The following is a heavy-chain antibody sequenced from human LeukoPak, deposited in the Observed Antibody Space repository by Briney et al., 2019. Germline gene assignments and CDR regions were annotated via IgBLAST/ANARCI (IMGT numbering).Heavy chain of an antibody. CDR2: FFQSEKS. V-gene: IGHV4-38-2*01. Sequence: SETLSLTCGISGHSTTRGYYWAWFRQSPGKALEWIATFFQSEKSFYNASLKSRVLMSLDTSKSQFSLNLTSVTAADTAVYYCARVLPVPYLLDSWGQGAHVTVSS. CDR3: ARVLPVPYLLDS. D-gene: IGHD3-10*02. J-gene: IGHJ4*02. CDR1: GHSTTRGYY.